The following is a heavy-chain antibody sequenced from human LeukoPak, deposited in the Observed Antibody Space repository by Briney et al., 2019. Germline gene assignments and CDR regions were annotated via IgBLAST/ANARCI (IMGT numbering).Heavy chain of an antibody. Sequence: GGSLRLSCAASGFTFGDYDMHWVRQATGKGLEWVSAIGTAGDTYYTGSVKGRFTISRENAKNSLYLQMNSLRAGDTAVYYCARVAKERVSGVYYFDYWGQGTLVTVSS. CDR3: ARVAKERVSGVYYFDY. D-gene: IGHD1-1*01. J-gene: IGHJ4*02. V-gene: IGHV3-13*01. CDR1: GFTFGDYD. CDR2: IGTAGDT.